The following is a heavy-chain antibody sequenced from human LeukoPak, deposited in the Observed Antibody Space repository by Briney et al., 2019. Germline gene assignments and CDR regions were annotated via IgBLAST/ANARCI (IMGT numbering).Heavy chain of an antibody. CDR3: ARPTVTTVDAFDI. Sequence: ASVKVSCKASGYTFTSYGISWVRQAPGQGLEWMGWINPNSAVTNYAQKFQGRVTMTRDTSISTASMELSSLRSDDTAVYYCARPTVTTVDAFDIWGQGTRVTVSS. V-gene: IGHV1-2*02. D-gene: IGHD4-11*01. CDR1: GYTFTSYG. J-gene: IGHJ3*02. CDR2: INPNSAVT.